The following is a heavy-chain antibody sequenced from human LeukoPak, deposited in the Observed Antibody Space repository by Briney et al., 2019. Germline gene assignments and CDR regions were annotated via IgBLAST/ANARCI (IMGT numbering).Heavy chain of an antibody. CDR2: ISGSGGST. CDR3: AKDLVSYYYDSSGSAFDI. Sequence: PGGSPRLSCAASGFTFSRYAMSWVRQAPGKGLEWVSTISGSGGSTYYADSVKGRFTISRDNSKNTLFLQLNSLRADDTAVYYCAKDLVSYYYDSSGSAFDIWGQGTMVTVSS. D-gene: IGHD3-22*01. V-gene: IGHV3-23*01. J-gene: IGHJ3*02. CDR1: GFTFSRYA.